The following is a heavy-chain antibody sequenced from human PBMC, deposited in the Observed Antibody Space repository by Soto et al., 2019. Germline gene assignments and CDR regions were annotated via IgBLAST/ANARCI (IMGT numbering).Heavy chain of an antibody. D-gene: IGHD3-22*01. V-gene: IGHV1-69*13. Sequence: SVKVSCKASGGTFSSYAISWVRQAPGQGLEWMGGIIPIFGTADYAQKFQGRVTITAGESTSTAYMELSSLRSEDTAVYYCAVTMTNYYYYGMDVWGQGTTVTVS. CDR3: AVTMTNYYYYGMDV. J-gene: IGHJ6*02. CDR2: IIPIFGTA. CDR1: GGTFSSYA.